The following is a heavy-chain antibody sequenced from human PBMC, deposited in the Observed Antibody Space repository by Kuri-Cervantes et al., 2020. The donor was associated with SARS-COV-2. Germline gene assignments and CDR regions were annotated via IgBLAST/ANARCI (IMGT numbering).Heavy chain of an antibody. CDR3: ARHPPMLGLDY. CDR1: GGSISSYY. V-gene: IGHV4-59*05. Sequence: SETLSLTCTVSGGSISSYYWSWIRQPPGKGLEWIGSIYYSGSTYYNPSLKSRVTISVDTSKNQFSLKLSSVTAADTAVYYCARHPPMLGLDYWGQGTLVTVSS. CDR2: IYYSGST. J-gene: IGHJ4*02. D-gene: IGHD7-27*01.